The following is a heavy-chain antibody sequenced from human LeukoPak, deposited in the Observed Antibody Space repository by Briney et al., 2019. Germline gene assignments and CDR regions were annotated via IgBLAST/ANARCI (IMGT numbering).Heavy chain of an antibody. Sequence: GGSLRLSRAASGFTFSSYSMNWVRQAPGKGLEWVSSICSSSSYIYYADSVKGRFTISRDNAKNSLYLQMNSLRAEDTAVYYCARLDCSGGSCYWSENYYMDVWGKGTTVTVSS. CDR1: GFTFSSYS. CDR3: ARLDCSGGSCYWSENYYMDV. V-gene: IGHV3-21*01. CDR2: ICSSSSYI. J-gene: IGHJ6*03. D-gene: IGHD2-15*01.